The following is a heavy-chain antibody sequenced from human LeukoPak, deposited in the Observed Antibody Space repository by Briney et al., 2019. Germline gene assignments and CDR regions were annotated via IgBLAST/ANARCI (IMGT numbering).Heavy chain of an antibody. J-gene: IGHJ4*02. V-gene: IGHV3-66*01. CDR1: GFTVSSNC. CDR3: ARDEPSPDSTDLDY. CDR2: IYSGGST. D-gene: IGHD2/OR15-2a*01. Sequence: GGSLRLSCAASGFTVSSNCMTWVRQAPGKGLEWVSVIYSGGSTYYTDSVKGRFTISRDNSKNTLYLQMNRLRAEDTAVYYCARDEPSPDSTDLDYWGQGTLVTVSS.